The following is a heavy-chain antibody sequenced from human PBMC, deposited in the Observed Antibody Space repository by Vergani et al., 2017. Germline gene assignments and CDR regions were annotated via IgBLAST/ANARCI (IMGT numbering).Heavy chain of an antibody. CDR3: ARAPGDFWSGYYFDY. CDR1: GFTFSSYW. Sequence: EVQLVESGGDLVQPGGSLRLSCAASGFTFSSYWMSWVRQAPGKGLEWVANIKQDGSEKYYVDSVKGRFTISRDNAKNSLYLQMNSLRAEDTAVYYCARAPGDFWSGYYFDYWGQGTLVTVSS. CDR2: IKQDGSEK. J-gene: IGHJ4*02. D-gene: IGHD3-3*01. V-gene: IGHV3-7*01.